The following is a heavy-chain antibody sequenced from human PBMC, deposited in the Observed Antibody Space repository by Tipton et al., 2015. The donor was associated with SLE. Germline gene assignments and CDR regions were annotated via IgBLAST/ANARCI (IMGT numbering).Heavy chain of an antibody. D-gene: IGHD5-12*01. CDR2: IYQSGST. V-gene: IGHV4-4*02. Sequence: TLSLTCAVSGGSISSINWWSWVRQPPGKGLEWIGEIYQSGSTNYNPSLKSRVTISGDTSKNQFSLKLSSVTAADTAVYYCAREAPYSGYANDAFDIWGQGTMVTVSS. CDR3: AREAPYSGYANDAFDI. CDR1: GGSISSINW. J-gene: IGHJ3*02.